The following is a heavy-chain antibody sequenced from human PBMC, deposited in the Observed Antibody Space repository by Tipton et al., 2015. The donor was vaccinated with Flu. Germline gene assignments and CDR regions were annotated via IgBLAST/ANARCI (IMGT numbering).Heavy chain of an antibody. J-gene: IGHJ5*02. V-gene: IGHV4-39*07. D-gene: IGHD1-1*01. CDR3: ARGNWNSNYDNWFDP. Sequence: TLSLTCTVSGASVNIENSYWVWIRKSLGRGLEWIVTIYNTGLTNYNPSLKRGVTVSLDMSKNQFSLNVSLVTAADTATYFCARGNWNSNYDNWFDPWGQGTPVTVPS. CDR2: IYNTGLT. CDR1: GASVNIENSY.